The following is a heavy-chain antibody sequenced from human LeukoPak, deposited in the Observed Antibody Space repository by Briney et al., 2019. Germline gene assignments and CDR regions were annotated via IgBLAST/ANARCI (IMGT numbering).Heavy chain of an antibody. D-gene: IGHD3-10*01. CDR3: ASRAWRVTMVRGVNREAGY. J-gene: IGHJ4*02. CDR1: GGSFSGYY. Sequence: SETLSLTCAVYGGSFSGYYWSWIPQPPGKGLEWIGEINHSGSTNYNPSLKSRVTISVDTSKNQFSLKLSSVTAADTAVYYCASRAWRVTMVRGVNREAGYWGQGTLVTVSS. CDR2: INHSGST. V-gene: IGHV4-34*01.